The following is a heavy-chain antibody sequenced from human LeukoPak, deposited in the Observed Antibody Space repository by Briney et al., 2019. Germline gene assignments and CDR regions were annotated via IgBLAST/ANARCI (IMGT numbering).Heavy chain of an antibody. CDR3: AKDRRVKHSSGFDAFDI. V-gene: IGHV3-30*18. J-gene: IGHJ3*02. D-gene: IGHD6-19*01. CDR1: GFTFSSYG. CDR2: ISYDGSNK. Sequence: PGGSLRLSCAASGFTFSSYGMHWVRQAPGKGLEWVAVISYDGSNKYYADSVKGRFTISRDNSKNTLYLQMNSLRAEDTAVYYCAKDRRVKHSSGFDAFDIWGQGTMVTVSS.